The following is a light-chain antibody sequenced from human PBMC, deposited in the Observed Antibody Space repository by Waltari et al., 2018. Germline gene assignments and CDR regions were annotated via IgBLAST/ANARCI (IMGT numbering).Light chain of an antibody. V-gene: IGLV3-21*04. J-gene: IGLJ2*01. CDR3: QVWDGSSDHVL. CDR2: YDT. Sequence: SDVLTQPPSVSQAPGKTARITCGENNIGSNSVHWYQQKPGQAPVLVIYYDTDRPSGIPERFSGSNSGSTATLTISRVEAGDEADYYCQVWDGSSDHVLFGGGTKLTVL. CDR1: NIGSNS.